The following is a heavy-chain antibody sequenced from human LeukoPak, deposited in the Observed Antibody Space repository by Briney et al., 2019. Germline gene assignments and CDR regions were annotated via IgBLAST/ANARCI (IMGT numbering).Heavy chain of an antibody. CDR1: GFAFSSYW. CDR3: ARGTQYLAFDY. Sequence: PGGSLRLSCAASGFAFSSYWMTWVRQAPGKGLEWVANIKQDGSEKHYVDSVKGRFTISRDNAKNSLYLQMDRLRAEDTAVYYCARGTQYLAFDYWGQGPLVTVSS. J-gene: IGHJ4*02. V-gene: IGHV3-7*05. D-gene: IGHD4-11*01. CDR2: IKQDGSEK.